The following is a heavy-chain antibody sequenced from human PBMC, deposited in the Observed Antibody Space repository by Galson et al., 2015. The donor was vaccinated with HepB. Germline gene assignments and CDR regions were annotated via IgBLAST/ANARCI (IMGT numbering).Heavy chain of an antibody. CDR2: IKSKTDGGTT. CDR1: GFTFSNAW. V-gene: IGHV3-15*01. CDR3: TTPGYGSGSYYWDFDY. Sequence: SLRLSCAASGFTFSNAWMSWVRQAPGKGLEWVGRIKSKTDGGTTDYAAPVKGRFTISRDDSKNTLYLQMNSLKTEDTAVYYCTTPGYGSGSYYWDFDYWGQGTLVTVSS. D-gene: IGHD3-10*01. J-gene: IGHJ4*02.